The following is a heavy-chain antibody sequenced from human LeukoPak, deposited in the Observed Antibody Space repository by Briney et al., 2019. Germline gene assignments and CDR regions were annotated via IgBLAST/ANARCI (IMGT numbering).Heavy chain of an antibody. V-gene: IGHV4-38-2*02. CDR2: IYHSAST. D-gene: IGHD3-22*01. Sequence: KPSETLSLTCTVSVYSISSGYYWGWIRQPPGTGLEWIGRIYHSASTYYNPSPTRRVTISVDTSKNQFSLKLSSVTAADTAVYYCARDPTTPYYYDSSGFDYWGQGTLVTVSS. J-gene: IGHJ4*02. CDR3: ARDPTTPYYYDSSGFDY. CDR1: VYSISSGYY.